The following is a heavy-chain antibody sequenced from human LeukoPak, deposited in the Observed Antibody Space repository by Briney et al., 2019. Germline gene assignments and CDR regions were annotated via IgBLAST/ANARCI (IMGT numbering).Heavy chain of an antibody. CDR3: AKVGGYSYGFDY. D-gene: IGHD5-18*01. CDR2: ISGSGGST. V-gene: IGHV3-23*01. Sequence: PGGSLRLSCAASGFTFSSYAMSWVRQAPGKGLEWVSAISGSGGSTCYADSVKGRFTISRDNSKNTLYLQMNSLRAEDTAVYYCAKVGGYSYGFDYWGQGTLVTVSS. CDR1: GFTFSSYA. J-gene: IGHJ4*02.